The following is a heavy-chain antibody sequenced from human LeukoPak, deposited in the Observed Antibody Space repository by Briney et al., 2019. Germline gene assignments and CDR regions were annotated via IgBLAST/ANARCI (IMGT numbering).Heavy chain of an antibody. V-gene: IGHV1-69*05. CDR1: GGTFSSYA. Sequence: GGSVKVSCKASGGTFSSYAISWVRQAPGQGLEWMGGIIPIFGTANYAQKFQGRVTTTTDESTSTAYMELSSLRSEDTAVYYCARARYQLPYDALDIWGQGTMVTVSS. J-gene: IGHJ3*02. CDR3: ARARYQLPYDALDI. CDR2: IIPIFGTA. D-gene: IGHD2-2*02.